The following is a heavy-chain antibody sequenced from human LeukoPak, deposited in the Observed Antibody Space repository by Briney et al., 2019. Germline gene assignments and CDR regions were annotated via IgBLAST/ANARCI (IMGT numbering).Heavy chain of an antibody. D-gene: IGHD3-10*01. J-gene: IGHJ4*02. CDR2: ISYDGSNK. CDR3: XXLGVFGMFDY. V-gene: IGHV3-30-3*01. CDR1: GFTFSSYA. Sequence: PGGSLRLSCAASGFTFSSYAMHWVRQAPGKGLEWVAVISYDGSNKYYADSVKGRFTISRDNSKNTLYLQMNSLRAEDTAVYYCXXLGVFGMFDYWGQGTLVTVPS.